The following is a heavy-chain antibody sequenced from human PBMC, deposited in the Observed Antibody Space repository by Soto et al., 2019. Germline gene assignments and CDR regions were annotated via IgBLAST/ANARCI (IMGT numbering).Heavy chain of an antibody. D-gene: IGHD3-10*01. CDR3: AKSYGSGSYPIFEGGYYYMDV. CDR1: GGTFSSYA. Sequence: GGSLRLSCAASGGTFSSYAMSWVRQAPGKGLEWVSAISGSGGSTYYADSVKGRFTISRDNSKNTLYLQMNSLRAEDTAVYYCAKSYGSGSYPIFEGGYYYMDVWGKGTTVTVSS. J-gene: IGHJ6*03. CDR2: ISGSGGST. V-gene: IGHV3-23*01.